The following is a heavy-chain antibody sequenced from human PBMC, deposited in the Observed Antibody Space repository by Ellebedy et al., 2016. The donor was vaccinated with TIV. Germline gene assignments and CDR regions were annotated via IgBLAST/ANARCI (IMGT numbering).Heavy chain of an antibody. V-gene: IGHV4-59*12. CDR1: GASITTYW. J-gene: IGHJ6*02. D-gene: IGHD2-8*01. Sequence: SETLSLTCTVSGASITTYWWTWIRQPPGKGLEWIGYISNRGSTNYNPSLKSRVTISADTSKNQFSLKLTSVTAADTAVYFCARDPSWCQSCLDAWGRGTTVTVSS. CDR3: ARDPSWCQSCLDA. CDR2: ISNRGST.